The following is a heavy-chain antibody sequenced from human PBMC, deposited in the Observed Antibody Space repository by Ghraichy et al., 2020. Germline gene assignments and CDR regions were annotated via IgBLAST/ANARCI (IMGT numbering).Heavy chain of an antibody. Sequence: ASVKVSCKTSGYTFTSYGITWVRQAPGQGLEWMGWISPDNDNTKYAQKLQDRVTLTTDTSTSTAYMELRSLRSDDTAVYFCARGTTKSAYNPLDYWGQGTLVTVSS. CDR1: GYTFTSYG. CDR2: ISPDNDNT. J-gene: IGHJ4*02. V-gene: IGHV1-18*01. CDR3: ARGTTKSAYNPLDY. D-gene: IGHD2/OR15-2a*01.